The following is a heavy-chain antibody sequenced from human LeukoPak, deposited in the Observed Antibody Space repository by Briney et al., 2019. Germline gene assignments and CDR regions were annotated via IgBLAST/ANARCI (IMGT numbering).Heavy chain of an antibody. D-gene: IGHD6-19*01. Sequence: SETLSLTCAVYGGSFSGYYWSWIRQPPGKGLEWIGEINHSGSTNYNPSLKSRVTISVDTSKNQFSLKLSSVTAADTAVYYCARSSGWCRKTYYFDYWGQGTLVTVSS. CDR1: GGSFSGYY. V-gene: IGHV4-34*01. CDR3: ARSSGWCRKTYYFDY. J-gene: IGHJ4*02. CDR2: INHSGST.